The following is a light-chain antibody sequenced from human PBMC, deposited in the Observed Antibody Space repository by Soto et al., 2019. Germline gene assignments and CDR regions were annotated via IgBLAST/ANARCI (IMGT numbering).Light chain of an antibody. V-gene: IGLV2-8*01. J-gene: IGLJ1*01. CDR2: EVN. Sequence: QSVLTQPPSASGSPGQSVTISCTGTSSDVGGYNYVSWYQQYPGKVPKLMVYEVNKRPSGVPDRFSGSKSGNTASLTVSGLQDEDEADYYCTSYAGGNNVFGTGTKVTVL. CDR1: SSDVGGYNY. CDR3: TSYAGGNNV.